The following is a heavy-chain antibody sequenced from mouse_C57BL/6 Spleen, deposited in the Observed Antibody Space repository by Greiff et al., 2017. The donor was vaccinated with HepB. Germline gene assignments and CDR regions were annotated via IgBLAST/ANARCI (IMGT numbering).Heavy chain of an antibody. CDR3: TKLTGKRAIDY. CDR2: IDPETGGT. V-gene: IGHV1-15*01. J-gene: IGHJ4*01. D-gene: IGHD4-1*01. Sequence: QVHVKQSGAELVRPGASVTLSCKASGYTFTDYEMHWVKQTPVHGLEWIGAIDPETGGTAYNQKFKGKAILTADKSSSTAYMELRSLTSEDSAVYYCTKLTGKRAIDYWGQGTSVTVSS. CDR1: GYTFTDYE.